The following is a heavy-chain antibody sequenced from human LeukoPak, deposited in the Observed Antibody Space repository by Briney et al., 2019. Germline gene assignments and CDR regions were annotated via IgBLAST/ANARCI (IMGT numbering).Heavy chain of an antibody. D-gene: IGHD3-3*01. CDR3: AKYGYYDFWSGTYYFDY. CDR1: GFTFSYYG. V-gene: IGHV3-21*04. CDR2: ISTTSSYI. J-gene: IGHJ4*02. Sequence: GGSLRLSCAASGFTFSYYGINWVRQAPGNGLEWVSFISTTSSYIYYADSVKGRFTISRDNAKNSVYLQMNSLRAEDTAVYYCAKYGYYDFWSGTYYFDYWGQGTLVTVSS.